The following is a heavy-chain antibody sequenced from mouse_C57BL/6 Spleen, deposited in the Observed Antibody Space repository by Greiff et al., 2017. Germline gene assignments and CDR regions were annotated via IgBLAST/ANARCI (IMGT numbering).Heavy chain of an antibody. Sequence: QVQLQQSGAELVRPGTSVKVSCKASGYAFTNYLIEWVKQRPGQGLEWIGVINPGSGGTNYNEKFKGKATLTADKSSSTAYMQLSSLTSEDSAVYFCARRDYYGSSYVDWYFDVWGTGTTVTVSS. CDR3: ARRDYYGSSYVDWYFDV. J-gene: IGHJ1*03. D-gene: IGHD1-1*01. CDR2: INPGSGGT. V-gene: IGHV1-54*01. CDR1: GYAFTNYL.